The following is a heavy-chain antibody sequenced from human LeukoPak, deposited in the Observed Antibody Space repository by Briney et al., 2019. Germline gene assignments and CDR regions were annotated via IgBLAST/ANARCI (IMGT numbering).Heavy chain of an antibody. Sequence: GGSLRLSCAASGFTFSSYWMHWVRQAPGKGLVWVSRINSDGSSTSYADSVKGRFTISRDNSKNTLYLQMNSLRAEDTAVYYCARNDYGDQDYFDYWGQGTLVTVSS. CDR1: GFTFSSYW. J-gene: IGHJ4*02. V-gene: IGHV3-74*01. CDR2: INSDGSST. CDR3: ARNDYGDQDYFDY. D-gene: IGHD4-17*01.